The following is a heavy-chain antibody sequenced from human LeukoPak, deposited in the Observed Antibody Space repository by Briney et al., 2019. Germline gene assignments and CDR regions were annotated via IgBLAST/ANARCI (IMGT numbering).Heavy chain of an antibody. V-gene: IGHV3-74*01. CDR1: GFTFSSYW. D-gene: IGHD5-24*01. CDR2: INSDGSST. Sequence: GGSLRLSCAASGFTFSSYWMHWVRHAPGKGLVWVSRINSDGSSTSYADSVKGRFTISRDNAKNTLYLQMNSLRAEDTALYYCARGRRDGYKKVADAFDIWGQGTMVTVSS. CDR3: ARGRRDGYKKVADAFDI. J-gene: IGHJ3*02.